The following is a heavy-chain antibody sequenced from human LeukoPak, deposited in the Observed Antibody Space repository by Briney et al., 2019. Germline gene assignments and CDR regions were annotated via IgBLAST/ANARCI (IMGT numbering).Heavy chain of an antibody. CDR3: ARDTTAAAVTDAFDI. CDR1: GFTFSSYS. J-gene: IGHJ3*02. D-gene: IGHD6-13*01. Sequence: SGGSLRLSCAASGFTFSSYSMNWVRQAPGKGLEWVSSISSSSSYIYYADSVKGRFTISRDNAKNSLYLQMNSLRAEDTAVYYCARDTTAAAVTDAFDIWGQGTMVTVSS. CDR2: ISSSSSYI. V-gene: IGHV3-21*01.